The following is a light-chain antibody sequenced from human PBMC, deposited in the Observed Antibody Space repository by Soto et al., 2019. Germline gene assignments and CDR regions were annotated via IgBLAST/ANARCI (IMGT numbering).Light chain of an antibody. CDR2: DVT. J-gene: IGLJ3*02. CDR3: CSYAGSYSWV. CDR1: SSDVGGYKY. Sequence: QSVLTQPRSVSGSPGQSVTIACTGTSSDVGGYKYVSWYQQHPGKAPKLMIYDVTKRPSGVPDRFSGSQSGSTASLTISGLQAEDEADYYCCSYAGSYSWVFGGGTKLTVL. V-gene: IGLV2-11*01.